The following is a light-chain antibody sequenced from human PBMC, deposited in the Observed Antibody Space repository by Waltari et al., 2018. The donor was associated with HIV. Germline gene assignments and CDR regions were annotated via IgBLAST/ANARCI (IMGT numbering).Light chain of an antibody. V-gene: IGKV1-NL1*01. Sequence: DIQMTQSPASLSASVRDRVNNTCRAHQGISDSLAWYQQKPGKAPKVLLYAASRLQSGVPPRFCGGGSGTDYTLTITSLQPEDSATYYCQQYYDTPRTFGQGTKVEIK. CDR1: QGISDS. CDR3: QQYYDTPRT. CDR2: AAS. J-gene: IGKJ1*01.